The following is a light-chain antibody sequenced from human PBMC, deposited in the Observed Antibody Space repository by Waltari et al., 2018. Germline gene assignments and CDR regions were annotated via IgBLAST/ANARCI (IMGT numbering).Light chain of an antibody. CDR3: SSYTSVNTR. Sequence: QSALTQPASMSGPPGQSITISCTGTSSDVEGFNFVSWYQQYPGKAPKLLIYDVANRPSGVSHRFSGSRSDNTASLTISGLQAEDEADYYCSSYTSVNTRFGGGTKLTVL. J-gene: IGLJ2*01. CDR2: DVA. CDR1: SSDVEGFNF. V-gene: IGLV2-14*03.